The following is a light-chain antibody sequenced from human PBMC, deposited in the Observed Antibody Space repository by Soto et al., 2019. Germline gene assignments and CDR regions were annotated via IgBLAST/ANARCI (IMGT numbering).Light chain of an antibody. V-gene: IGLV4-60*03. CDR2: LEGSGSY. Sequence: QAVVTQSSSASASLGSSVKLTCTLSSGHSSYIIAWHQQQPGKAPRYLMKLEGSGSYNKGSGVPDRFSGSSSGADRYLTISNLQSEDEADYYGETWDSNFVVFGGGTKVTVL. J-gene: IGLJ2*01. CDR1: SGHSSYI. CDR3: ETWDSNFVV.